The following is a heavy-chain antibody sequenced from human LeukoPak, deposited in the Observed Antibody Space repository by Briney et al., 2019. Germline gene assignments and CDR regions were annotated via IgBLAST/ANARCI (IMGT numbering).Heavy chain of an antibody. CDR2: INHSGST. D-gene: IGHD3-22*01. J-gene: IGHJ4*02. V-gene: IGHV4-34*01. CDR3: ARGGAMAYYDSSGYYRRDY. Sequence: SETLSLTCAVYGGSFSGYYWSWIRQPPGKGLEWIGEINHSGSTNYNPSLKSRVTISVDMSKNQFSLKLSSVTAADTAVYYCARGGAMAYYDSSGYYRRDYWGQGTLVTVSS. CDR1: GGSFSGYY.